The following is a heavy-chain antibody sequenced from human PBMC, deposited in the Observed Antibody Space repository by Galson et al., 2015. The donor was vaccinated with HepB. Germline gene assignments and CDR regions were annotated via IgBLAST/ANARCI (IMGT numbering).Heavy chain of an antibody. CDR1: GYTFTSYG. D-gene: IGHD3-16*02. J-gene: IGHJ3*02. Sequence: SVKVSCKASGYTFTSYGISWVRQAPGQGLEWMGWISAYNGNTNYAQKLQGRVTMTTDTSTSTAYMELRSLRSDDTAAYYCARDDYDYIWGSYRHDAFDIWGQGTMVTVSS. CDR2: ISAYNGNT. CDR3: ARDDYDYIWGSYRHDAFDI. V-gene: IGHV1-18*01.